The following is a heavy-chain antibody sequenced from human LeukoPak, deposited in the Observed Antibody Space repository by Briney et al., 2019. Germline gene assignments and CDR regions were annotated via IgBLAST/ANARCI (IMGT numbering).Heavy chain of an antibody. CDR2: IIPIFGTA. Sequence: SVKVSCKASGGTFSSYAISWVRQAPGQGLEWMGGIIPIFGTANYAQKFQGRVTITADKSTSTAYMELSSLRSDDTAVYYCASQLLWFGGGNYWGQGTLVTVSS. D-gene: IGHD3-10*01. CDR1: GGTFSSYA. CDR3: ASQLLWFGGGNY. V-gene: IGHV1-69*06. J-gene: IGHJ4*02.